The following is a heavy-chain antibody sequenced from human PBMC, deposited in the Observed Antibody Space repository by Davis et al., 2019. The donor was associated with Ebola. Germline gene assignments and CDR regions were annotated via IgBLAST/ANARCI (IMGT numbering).Heavy chain of an antibody. Sequence: GESLKISCAASGFTVSSNYMNWVRQAPGKGLEWVSVIYSGGSTYYADSVKGRFTISRHNSKNTLYLQMNSLRAEDTAVYYCARGHILSDAFDIWGQGTMVTVSS. J-gene: IGHJ3*02. CDR3: ARGHILSDAFDI. CDR1: GFTVSSNY. CDR2: IYSGGST. D-gene: IGHD2-15*01. V-gene: IGHV3-53*04.